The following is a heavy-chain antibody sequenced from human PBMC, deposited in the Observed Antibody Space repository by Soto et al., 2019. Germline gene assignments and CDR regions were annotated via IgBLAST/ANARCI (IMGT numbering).Heavy chain of an antibody. CDR2: INGDGSGT. CDR1: GFTFSGSW. D-gene: IGHD3-10*01. J-gene: IGHJ4*02. Sequence: EVQLVESGGGLVQPGGSLRLSCAASGFTFSGSWMHWVRQAPGKGLVWVSRINGDGSGTSYADFVKGRFTISRDDAKNTLFLQMSGLRAEDTAVYYCARGILGSGTANDYWGQGTLVTVSS. CDR3: ARGILGSGTANDY. V-gene: IGHV3-74*01.